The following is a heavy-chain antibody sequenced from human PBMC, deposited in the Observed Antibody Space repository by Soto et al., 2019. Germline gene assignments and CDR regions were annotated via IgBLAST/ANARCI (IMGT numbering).Heavy chain of an antibody. D-gene: IGHD3-22*01. Sequence: QVQLQESGPGLVKPSQNLSLTCTVSGGSISSGNNYWNWIRQHPGKGLEWIGYTYYSGSTYYNPSLKSRVTISVDTSKNQFSLKLSSVTAADTAVYYCARTSYDSSGTAADPWGQGTLVTVSS. CDR3: ARTSYDSSGTAADP. CDR2: TYYSGST. CDR1: GGSISSGNNY. V-gene: IGHV4-31*03. J-gene: IGHJ5*02.